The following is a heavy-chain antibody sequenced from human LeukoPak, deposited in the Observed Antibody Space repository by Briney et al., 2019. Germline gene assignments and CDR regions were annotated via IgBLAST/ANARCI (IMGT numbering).Heavy chain of an antibody. CDR3: ARDRDRSFDY. CDR2: IRSSGSPM. V-gene: IGHV3-48*01. J-gene: IGHJ4*02. Sequence: GGSLRLFCAASGFTFSSYSMNWVRQAPGKELEWVSNIRSSGSPMYYADSAKGRFTISRDNAKNSLYLQMDSLRAEDTAVYYCARDRDRSFDYPGQGTLVTVSS. CDR1: GFTFSSYS. D-gene: IGHD1-14*01.